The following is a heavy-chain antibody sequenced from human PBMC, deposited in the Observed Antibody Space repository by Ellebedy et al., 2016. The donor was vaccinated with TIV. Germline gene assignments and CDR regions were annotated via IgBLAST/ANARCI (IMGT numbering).Heavy chain of an antibody. CDR1: GFTFSSYW. J-gene: IGHJ6*02. V-gene: IGHV3-7*03. CDR3: ARAPTVTTNYYYYGMDV. D-gene: IGHD4-11*01. CDR2: IKQDGSEK. Sequence: GGSLRLXXAASGFTFSSYWMSWVRQAPGKGLEWVANIKQDGSEKYYVDSVKGRFTISRDNAKNSLYLQMNSLRAEDTAVYYCARAPTVTTNYYYYGMDVWGQGTTVTVSS.